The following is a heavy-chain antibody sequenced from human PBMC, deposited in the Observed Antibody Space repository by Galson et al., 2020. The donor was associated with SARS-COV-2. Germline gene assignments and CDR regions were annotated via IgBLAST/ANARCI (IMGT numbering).Heavy chain of an antibody. Sequence: GGSLRLSCAASGFTFDDYAMHWVRQAPGKGLEWVSGISWNSGSIGYADSVKGRFTISRDNAKNSLYLQMNSLRAEDTALYYCATLHYYGSGSYVDYWGQGTLVTVSS. J-gene: IGHJ4*02. V-gene: IGHV3-9*01. CDR1: GFTFDDYA. CDR2: ISWNSGSI. D-gene: IGHD3-10*01. CDR3: ATLHYYGSGSYVDY.